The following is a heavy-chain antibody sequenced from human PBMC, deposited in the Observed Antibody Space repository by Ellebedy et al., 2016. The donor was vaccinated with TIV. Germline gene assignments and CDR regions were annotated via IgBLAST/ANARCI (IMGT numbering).Heavy chain of an antibody. CDR1: GYSFTSYW. Sequence: GGSLRLSXKGSGYSFTSYWIGWVRQMPGKGLEWMGIIYPGDSDTGYSPSFQGQVTISADKSISTAYLQWSSLKASDTAMYYCARRYDFWTFDYWGQGTLVTVSS. D-gene: IGHD3-3*01. V-gene: IGHV5-51*01. J-gene: IGHJ4*02. CDR3: ARRYDFWTFDY. CDR2: IYPGDSDT.